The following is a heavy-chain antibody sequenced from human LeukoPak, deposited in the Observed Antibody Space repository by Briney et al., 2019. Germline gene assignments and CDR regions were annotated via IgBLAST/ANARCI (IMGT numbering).Heavy chain of an antibody. V-gene: IGHV3-7*03. D-gene: IGHD3-16*01. J-gene: IGHJ4*02. Sequence: GGSLRLSCAASGFTFSNYWLNWVRQAPGKGLEWVANIKEDGSEKYYVDSVKGRFTISRDNAKNSLFLQMNSLRAGDTAVYYCARTLRGGGALDYWGQGTLVTVSS. CDR1: GFTFSNYW. CDR2: IKEDGSEK. CDR3: ARTLRGGGALDY.